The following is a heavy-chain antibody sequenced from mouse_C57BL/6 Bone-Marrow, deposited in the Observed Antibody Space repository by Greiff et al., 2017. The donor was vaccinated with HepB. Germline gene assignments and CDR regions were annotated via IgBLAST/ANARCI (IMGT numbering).Heavy chain of an antibody. J-gene: IGHJ4*01. CDR1: GSTFTGYW. CDR2: ILPGSGST. V-gene: IGHV1-9*01. Sequence: QVHVKQSGAELMKPGASVKLSCKATGSTFTGYWIEWVKQRPGHGLEWMGEILPGSGSTNYNEKLKGKATFTADTSSNTAYMQFSSLTTEDSAIYYCARSGTTVVAQPMGYWGQGTSVTVSS. CDR3: ARSGTTVVAQPMGY. D-gene: IGHD1-1*01.